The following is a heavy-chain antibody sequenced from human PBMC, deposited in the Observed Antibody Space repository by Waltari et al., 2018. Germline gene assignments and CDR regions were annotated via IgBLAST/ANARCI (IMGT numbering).Heavy chain of an antibody. V-gene: IGHV1-2*04. CDR2: INPKSGAT. J-gene: IGHJ4*02. CDR1: GYTFTDYH. Sequence: QVQLVQSGAEVTKPGASVKVSCKPSGYTFTDYHIHWVRQAPGQGLEWMGGINPKSGATYYAQTFQGWVTMTRDTSTSTVVMELSSLKSDDTAVYYCARRSCNGECYAPYIYWGQGTLVTVSS. CDR3: ARRSCNGECYAPYIY. D-gene: IGHD2-8*01.